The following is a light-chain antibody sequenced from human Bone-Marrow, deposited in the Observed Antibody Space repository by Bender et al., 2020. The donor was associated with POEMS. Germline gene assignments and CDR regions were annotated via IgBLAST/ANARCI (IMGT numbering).Light chain of an antibody. J-gene: IGLJ1*01. V-gene: IGLV1-40*01. CDR3: CSQTSSRTLGV. CDR2: GDT. Sequence: QSALTQPPSASGSLGQSVTISCTGSSSNLGAGSDVHWYQSLPGTAPKLLIYGDTNRPSGVSARFSGSRSGNSASLTISGLQAEDEAAYYCCSQTSSRTLGVFGTGTWVTVL. CDR1: SSNLGAGSD.